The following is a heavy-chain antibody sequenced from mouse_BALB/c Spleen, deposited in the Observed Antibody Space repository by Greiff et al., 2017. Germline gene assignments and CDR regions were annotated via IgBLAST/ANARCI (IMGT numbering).Heavy chain of an antibody. CDR2: IYPGDGDT. CDR3: AGGDYGNYDYAMDY. CDR1: GYAFSSYW. V-gene: IGHV1-80*01. Sequence: QVQLQQSGAELVRPGSSVKISCKASGYAFSSYWMNWVKQRPGQGLEWIGQIYPGDGDTNYNGKFKGKATLTADKSSSTAYMQLSSLTSEDSAVYYCAGGDYGNYDYAMDYWGQGTSVTVSS. J-gene: IGHJ4*01. D-gene: IGHD2-1*01.